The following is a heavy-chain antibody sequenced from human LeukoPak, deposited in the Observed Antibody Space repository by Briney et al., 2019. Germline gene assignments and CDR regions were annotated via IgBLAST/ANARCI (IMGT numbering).Heavy chain of an antibody. CDR1: GYTLSDLS. Sequence: SVKVSCKVSGYTLSDLSMHWVRQAPGKGLEWMGGIIPIFGTANYAQKFQGRVTITTDESTSTAYMELSSLRSEDTAVYYCARGNTSDIVATIPRYYYYMDVWGKGTTVTVSS. CDR3: ARGNTSDIVATIPRYYYYMDV. V-gene: IGHV1-69*05. D-gene: IGHD5-12*01. CDR2: IIPIFGTA. J-gene: IGHJ6*03.